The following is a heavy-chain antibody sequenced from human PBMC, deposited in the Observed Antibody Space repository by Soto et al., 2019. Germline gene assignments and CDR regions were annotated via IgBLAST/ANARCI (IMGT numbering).Heavy chain of an antibody. D-gene: IGHD2-2*01. Sequence: GGSLRLSCAASGFTFSSYGMHWVRQAPGKGLEWVAVISYDGNNKYYADSVKGRFTISRDNSKNTLYLQMNSLRAEDTAVYYCAKDRSYCSSTSCYSGWFDPWGQGTLVTVSS. J-gene: IGHJ5*02. CDR3: AKDRSYCSSTSCYSGWFDP. CDR1: GFTFSSYG. CDR2: ISYDGNNK. V-gene: IGHV3-30*18.